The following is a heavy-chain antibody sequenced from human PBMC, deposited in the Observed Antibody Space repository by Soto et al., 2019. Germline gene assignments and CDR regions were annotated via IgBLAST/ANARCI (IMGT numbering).Heavy chain of an antibody. D-gene: IGHD3-22*01. J-gene: IGHJ5*02. Sequence: WASVKVSCKASGGTFSSYAISWVRQAPGQGLEWMGGIIPIFGTANYAQKFQGRVTITADESTSTAYMELSSLRSEDTAVYYCAKLRDYYDSSGYENWFDPWGQGTLVTVSS. CDR1: GGTFSSYA. V-gene: IGHV1-69*13. CDR2: IIPIFGTA. CDR3: AKLRDYYDSSGYENWFDP.